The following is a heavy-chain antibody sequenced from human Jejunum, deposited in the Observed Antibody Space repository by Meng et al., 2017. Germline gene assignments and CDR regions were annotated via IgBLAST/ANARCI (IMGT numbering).Heavy chain of an antibody. Sequence: GGSLRLSCAASGFTLSGVTMHWVRQAPGEGLESISAISRYGDSTYYANSVRGRFTISRDNSKNTLYLQMGSLRLEDMAVYFCARGGQWLDDFDYWGQGVVVTVSS. D-gene: IGHD6-19*01. V-gene: IGHV3-64*01. CDR1: GFTLSGVT. J-gene: IGHJ4*02. CDR3: ARGGQWLDDFDY. CDR2: ISRYGDST.